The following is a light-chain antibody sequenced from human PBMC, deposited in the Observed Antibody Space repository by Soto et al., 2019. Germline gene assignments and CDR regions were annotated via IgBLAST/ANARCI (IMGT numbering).Light chain of an antibody. Sequence: QSALTQPASVSGSPGQSITISCTGTSSDVGGYNYVSWYQHHPGKAPKLMIYDVSNRPSGVSNRFSGSKSGNTASLSISGLQAEDEADYYCSSFTSRNTLVFGGGTQLTVL. J-gene: IGLJ2*01. V-gene: IGLV2-14*03. CDR1: SSDVGGYNY. CDR2: DVS. CDR3: SSFTSRNTLV.